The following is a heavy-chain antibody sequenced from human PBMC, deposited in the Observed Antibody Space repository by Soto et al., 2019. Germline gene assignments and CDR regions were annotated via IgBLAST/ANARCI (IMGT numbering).Heavy chain of an antibody. CDR1: GGTFSSYA. D-gene: IGHD4-17*01. V-gene: IGHV1-69*12. Sequence: QVQLVQSGAEVKKPGSSVKVSCKASGGTFSSYAISWVRQAPGQGLEWMGGIIPIFGTANYAQKFQGRVTITADESTSTAYMELSSLRSEDTAVYYCAVGGDDYGGNPWVPRAYYFDYWGQGTLVTVSS. J-gene: IGHJ4*02. CDR2: IIPIFGTA. CDR3: AVGGDDYGGNPWVPRAYYFDY.